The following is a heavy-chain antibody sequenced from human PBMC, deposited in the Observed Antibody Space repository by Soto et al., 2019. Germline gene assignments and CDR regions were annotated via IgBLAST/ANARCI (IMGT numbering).Heavy chain of an antibody. V-gene: IGHV3-7*04. Sequence: EVHLVESGGGLVQTGGSLRLSCAISESTVRRDWMNWVRQAPGKGLEWVAHTNQDGSEKYYVDSVKGRFTITRDNAKNTLYRQMNSLRVGDTAMYSCSGGVGDAFWGQGTLVTVSS. CDR3: SGGVGDAF. CDR2: TNQDGSEK. CDR1: ESTVRRDW. J-gene: IGHJ4*02. D-gene: IGHD1-26*01.